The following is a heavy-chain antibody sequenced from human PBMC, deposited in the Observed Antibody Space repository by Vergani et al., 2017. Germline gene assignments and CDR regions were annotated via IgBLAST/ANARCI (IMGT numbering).Heavy chain of an antibody. CDR1: GGSISSYY. CDR3: ARVGGYYDSSGYYYAAGSFDY. CDR2: IYYSGST. V-gene: IGHV4-59*01. D-gene: IGHD3-22*01. Sequence: QVQLQESGPGLVKPSETLSLTCTVSGGSISSYYWSWIRQPPGKGLEWIGYIYYSGSTNSNPSLKSRVTISVDTSKNQFSLKLSSVTAADTAVYYCARVGGYYDSSGYYYAAGSFDYWGQGTLVTVSS. J-gene: IGHJ4*02.